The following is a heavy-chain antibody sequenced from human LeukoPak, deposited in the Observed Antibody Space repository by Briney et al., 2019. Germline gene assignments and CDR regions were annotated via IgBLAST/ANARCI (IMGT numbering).Heavy chain of an antibody. V-gene: IGHV3-23*01. Sequence: GGSLRLSCAASGFTFSNYAMSWVRQAPGKGLEWVSSINFSGGDSTYYADSVKGRFTISRDNSKNTLYRQMNSLRAEDTAIYYCAKTAEYYGSGNIDYWGQGTLVTVSS. D-gene: IGHD3-10*01. CDR3: AKTAEYYGSGNIDY. CDR1: GFTFSNYA. J-gene: IGHJ4*02. CDR2: INFSGGDST.